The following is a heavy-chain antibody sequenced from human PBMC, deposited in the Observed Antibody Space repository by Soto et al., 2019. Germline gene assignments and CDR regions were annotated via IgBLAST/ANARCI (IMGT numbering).Heavy chain of an antibody. CDR2: IKSKTDGGTT. J-gene: IGHJ2*01. V-gene: IGHV3-15*01. Sequence: GGSLRLSCAASGFTFSNAWMSWARQAPGKGLEWVGRIKSKTDGGTTDYAAPVKGRFTISRDDSKNTLYLQMNSLKTEDTAVYYCTTAVVVVAARYWYFDLWGRGTLVTVSS. CDR1: GFTFSNAW. CDR3: TTAVVVVAARYWYFDL. D-gene: IGHD2-15*01.